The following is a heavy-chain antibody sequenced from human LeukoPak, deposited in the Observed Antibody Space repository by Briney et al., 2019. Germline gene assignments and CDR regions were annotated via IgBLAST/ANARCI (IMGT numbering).Heavy chain of an antibody. CDR2: INPNSGGT. Sequence: ASVKVSCKASGYTFTGYYMHWVRQAPGQGLEWMGWINPNSGGTNYAQKFQGRVTMTRDTSISTAYMELSRLRSDGTAVYYCARVYGSGSYFPSVYYYMDVWGKGTTVTVSS. D-gene: IGHD3-10*01. CDR1: GYTFTGYY. V-gene: IGHV1-2*02. CDR3: ARVYGSGSYFPSVYYYMDV. J-gene: IGHJ6*03.